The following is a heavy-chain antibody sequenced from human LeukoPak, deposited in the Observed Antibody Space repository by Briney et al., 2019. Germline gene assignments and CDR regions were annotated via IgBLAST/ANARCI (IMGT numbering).Heavy chain of an antibody. D-gene: IGHD2-15*01. Sequence: GGSLRLSCAASGFTFSSYWMHWVRQAPGKGLVWVSRINSDGSSTSYADSVKGRFTISRDSAKNTLYLQMNSLRAEDTAVYYCARAGQDDYGDYWGQGTLVTVSS. CDR2: INSDGSST. V-gene: IGHV3-74*01. CDR3: ARAGQDDYGDY. J-gene: IGHJ4*02. CDR1: GFTFSSYW.